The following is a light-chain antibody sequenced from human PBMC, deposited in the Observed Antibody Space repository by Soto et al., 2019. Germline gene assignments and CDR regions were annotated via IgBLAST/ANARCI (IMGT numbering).Light chain of an antibody. CDR2: DVS. J-gene: IGLJ1*01. CDR1: SSDVGGYNY. CDR3: SSYTSSSTLYV. V-gene: IGLV2-14*01. Sequence: QSVLTQPASVSGSPGQSITISCTGTSSDVGGYNYVSWYQQHPGKDPKLMIYDVSNRPSGVSSRFSGSKSGNTASLTISGLQAEDEADYYCSSYTSSSTLYVFGTGTKVTVL.